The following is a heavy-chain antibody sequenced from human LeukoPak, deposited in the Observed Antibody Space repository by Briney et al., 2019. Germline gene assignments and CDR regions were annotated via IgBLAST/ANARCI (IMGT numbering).Heavy chain of an antibody. Sequence: SVKVSCKASGGTFSSYAISWVRQAPGQGLEWMGGIIPIFGTANYAQKFQGRVTITTDESTSTAYMELSSLRSEDTAVYYCARERSRDGYNHFDYWGQGTLVTVSS. CDR3: ARERSRDGYNHFDY. CDR2: IIPIFGTA. V-gene: IGHV1-69*05. D-gene: IGHD5-24*01. CDR1: GGTFSSYA. J-gene: IGHJ4*02.